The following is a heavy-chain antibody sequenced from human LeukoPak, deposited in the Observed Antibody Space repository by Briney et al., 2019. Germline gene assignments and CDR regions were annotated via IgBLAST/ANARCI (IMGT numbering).Heavy chain of an antibody. V-gene: IGHV1-46*01. D-gene: IGHD5-12*01. Sequence: WASVKVSCKASGYTFTNNFMHWARQAPGQGLEWMGIINPSGDNTWYAQKFQGRVTMTRDMATSTDYMEVSSLRSEDTAVYYCARDNSVGDSAWWFDPWGQGTLVTVSS. CDR1: GYTFTNNF. CDR3: ARDNSVGDSAWWFDP. CDR2: INPSGDNT. J-gene: IGHJ5*02.